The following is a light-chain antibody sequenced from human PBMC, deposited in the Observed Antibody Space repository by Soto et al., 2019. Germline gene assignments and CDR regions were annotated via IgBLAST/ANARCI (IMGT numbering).Light chain of an antibody. CDR1: SNDFGGYNY. CDR3: SSYTSSSTLYV. V-gene: IGLV2-14*01. J-gene: IGLJ1*01. CDR2: DVT. Sequence: QSALTQPASVSGSPGQSITISCTGTSNDFGGYNYVSWYQQHPGKGPNLMIYDVTNRPSGVSNRFSGSKSGNTASLTISGLQAEDEADYYCSSYTSSSTLYVFGTGTKVTVL.